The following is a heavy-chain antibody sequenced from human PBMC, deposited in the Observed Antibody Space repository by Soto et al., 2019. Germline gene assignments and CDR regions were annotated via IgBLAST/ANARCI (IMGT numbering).Heavy chain of an antibody. D-gene: IGHD2-15*01. V-gene: IGHV3-23*01. J-gene: IGHJ4*02. CDR3: AKRQGTGLAAKNFDF. CDR2: ISDGGDLI. Sequence: PAGSPRLASAASRYPFSNHAMSWVLQTPGKGLEWVSGISDGGDLIYYADSVKGRFSMSRDNSENMLYLQMTNLRAEDTAIYFCAKRQGTGLAAKNFDFWGQGTLVTVSS. CDR1: RYPFSNHA.